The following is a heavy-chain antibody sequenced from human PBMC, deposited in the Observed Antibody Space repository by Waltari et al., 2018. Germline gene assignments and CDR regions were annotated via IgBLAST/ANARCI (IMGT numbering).Heavy chain of an antibody. CDR3: AKTEDGSYLYYFDY. D-gene: IGHD1-26*01. J-gene: IGHJ4*02. Sequence: EVQLVESGGGLVQPGRSLRLSCAASGFTFDDYAMHWVRQAPGKGLEWVSGISWNSGSIGYADSVKGRFTISRDNAKNSLYLQMNSLRAEDTALYYCAKTEDGSYLYYFDYWGQGTLVTVSS. V-gene: IGHV3-9*01. CDR1: GFTFDDYA. CDR2: ISWNSGSI.